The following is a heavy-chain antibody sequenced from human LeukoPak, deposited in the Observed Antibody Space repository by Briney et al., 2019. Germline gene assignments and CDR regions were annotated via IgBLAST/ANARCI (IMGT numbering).Heavy chain of an antibody. CDR2: ISGSGLYI. Sequence: GGSLRLSCAASGFSFYAYTMNWIRQAPGRGLEWVSSISGSGLYIFYADSMKGRFTVSRDNAKNSLYLQMHSLKAEDTSVYFCARGSYSSSWFEKYYFDSWGQGTLVTVSA. V-gene: IGHV3-21*03. CDR3: ARGSYSSSWFEKYYFDS. CDR1: GFSFYAYT. D-gene: IGHD6-13*01. J-gene: IGHJ4*02.